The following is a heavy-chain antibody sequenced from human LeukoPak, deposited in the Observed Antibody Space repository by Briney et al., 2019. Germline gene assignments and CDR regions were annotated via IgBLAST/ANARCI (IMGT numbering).Heavy chain of an antibody. CDR1: GYTFTSYD. Sequence: ASVKVSCKASGYTFTSYDINWVRQATGQGLEWMGWMNPNSGNTGYAQKFQGRVTMTRNTSISTAYMELSSLRSEDTAVYYCAREVRSRLVNWFDPWGQGTLVTVSS. CDR3: AREVRSRLVNWFDP. D-gene: IGHD3-10*01. V-gene: IGHV1-8*01. CDR2: MNPNSGNT. J-gene: IGHJ5*02.